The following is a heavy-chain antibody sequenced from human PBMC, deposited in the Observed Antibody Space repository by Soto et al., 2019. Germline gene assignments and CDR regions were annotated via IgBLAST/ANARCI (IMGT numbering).Heavy chain of an antibody. CDR2: ISSNGGST. D-gene: IGHD3-10*01. Sequence: PGGSLRLSCSASGFTFSSYAMHWVRQAPGKGLEYVSTISSNGGSTYYADSVKGRFTISRDNSKNTLYLQMSSLRAEYTAVYYCVFSAFGWYFDLWGRGTLVTVSS. V-gene: IGHV3-64D*06. CDR1: GFTFSSYA. J-gene: IGHJ2*01. CDR3: VFSAFGWYFDL.